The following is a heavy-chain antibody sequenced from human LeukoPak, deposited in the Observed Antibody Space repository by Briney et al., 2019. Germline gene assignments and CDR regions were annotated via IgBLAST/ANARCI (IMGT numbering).Heavy chain of an antibody. D-gene: IGHD5-12*01. J-gene: IGHJ4*02. Sequence: GGSLRLSCAASGFTFSSYAMSWVRQAPGKGLERVSAISGSGGGTYYADSVKGRFTISRDNSKSTLYLQMNSLRAEDTAVYYCAKGAGYSGYDCRYWGQGTLVTVSS. CDR3: AKGAGYSGYDCRY. CDR2: ISGSGGGT. V-gene: IGHV3-23*01. CDR1: GFTFSSYA.